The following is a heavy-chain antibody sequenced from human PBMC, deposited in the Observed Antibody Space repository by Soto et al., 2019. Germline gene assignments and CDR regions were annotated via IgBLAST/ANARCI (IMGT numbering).Heavy chain of an antibody. D-gene: IGHD2-2*01. Sequence: PSQTLSLTCAISGDSVSSNSAAWSWIRQSPSRGLEWLGRTYYRSKWYNDYAVSVKSRITINPDTSKNQFSLQLNSVTPEDTAVYYCARIMSSTSAKDYYYRYGMDVWGQGTTVTVSS. CDR2: TYYRSKWYN. V-gene: IGHV6-1*01. CDR3: ARIMSSTSAKDYYYRYGMDV. CDR1: GDSVSSNSAA. J-gene: IGHJ6*02.